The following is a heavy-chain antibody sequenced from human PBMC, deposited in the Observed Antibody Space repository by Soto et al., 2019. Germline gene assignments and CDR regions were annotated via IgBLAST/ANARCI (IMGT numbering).Heavy chain of an antibody. D-gene: IGHD3-22*01. CDR3: ARGYYDSSGYPAGYWYFDL. V-gene: IGHV1-69*01. J-gene: IGHJ2*01. Sequence: QAQLVQSGAEVKKPGSSVKVSCKASGGTFSSYAISWVRQAPGQGLEWMGGIIPIFGTANYAQKFQGRVTITADESTSTAYMELSSLRSEDTAVYYCARGYYDSSGYPAGYWYFDLWGRGTLVTVSS. CDR2: IIPIFGTA. CDR1: GGTFSSYA.